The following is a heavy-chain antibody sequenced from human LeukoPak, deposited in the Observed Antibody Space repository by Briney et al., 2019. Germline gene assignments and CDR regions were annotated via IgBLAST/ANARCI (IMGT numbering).Heavy chain of an antibody. CDR1: RFTFSTYA. CDR3: AKVTSSWNYFDY. D-gene: IGHD6-13*01. Sequence: PGGSLRPSCAASRFTFSTYAMSWVRQAPGKGLEWVSTFSGSGGRTYYADSVKGRFTISRDNSKNTLYLQMNSLRAEDTAVYHCAKVTSSWNYFDYWGQGAPVTVSS. J-gene: IGHJ4*02. CDR2: FSGSGGRT. V-gene: IGHV3-23*01.